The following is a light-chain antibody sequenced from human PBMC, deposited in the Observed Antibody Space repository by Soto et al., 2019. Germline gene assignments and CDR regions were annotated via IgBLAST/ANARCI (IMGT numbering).Light chain of an antibody. CDR1: QSVRATY. CDR2: GTS. Sequence: EIVLTQSPGTLSLSPGDRATLSCRASQSVRATYVAWYQHKPGQAPRLLIYGTSSRTSGIPDRFSGSGSGTDFTLTISRLEPEDFAVYYCQLYGNSPLYTFGLGTKLEI. V-gene: IGKV3-20*01. CDR3: QLYGNSPLYT. J-gene: IGKJ2*01.